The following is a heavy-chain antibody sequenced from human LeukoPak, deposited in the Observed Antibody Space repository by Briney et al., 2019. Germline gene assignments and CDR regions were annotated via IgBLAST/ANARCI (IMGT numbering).Heavy chain of an antibody. J-gene: IGHJ4*02. CDR1: GSTFSSYA. CDR2: IIPIFGTA. CDR3: ARGWLAETTVVTPYNY. Sequence: SVKVSCKAPGSTFSSYAISWVRQAPGQGLEWMGGIIPIFGTANYAQKFQGRVTITAVESMSTAYMELSSLRSEDTAVYYCARGWLAETTVVTPYNYWGQGTLVTVSS. V-gene: IGHV1-69*13. D-gene: IGHD4-23*01.